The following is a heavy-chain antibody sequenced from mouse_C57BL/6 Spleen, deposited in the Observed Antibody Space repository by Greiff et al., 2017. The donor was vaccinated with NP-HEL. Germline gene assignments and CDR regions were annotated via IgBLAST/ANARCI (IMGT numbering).Heavy chain of an antibody. J-gene: IGHJ3*01. CDR1: GYTFTSYW. V-gene: IGHV1-50*01. CDR2: IDPSDSYT. CDR3: ARERDSFYYGAY. Sequence: QVQLQQPGAELVKPGASVKLSCKASGYTFTSYWMQWVKQRPGQGLEWIGEIDPSDSYTNYNQKFKGKATLTVDTSSSTAYMQLSSLTSEDSAVYYCARERDSFYYGAYWGQGTLVTVSA. D-gene: IGHD1-1*01.